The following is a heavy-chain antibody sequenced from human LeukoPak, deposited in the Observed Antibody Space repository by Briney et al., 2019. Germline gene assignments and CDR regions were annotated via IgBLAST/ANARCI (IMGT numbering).Heavy chain of an antibody. CDR1: GYTFTGYY. CDR3: ARSGLRYFDWYFDY. D-gene: IGHD3-9*01. J-gene: IGHJ4*02. V-gene: IGHV1-2*06. Sequence: GASVKVSCKASGYTFTGYYMHWVRQAPGQGLEWMGRINPNSGGTNYAQKFQGRVTMTRDTSISTAYMELSRLRSDDTAVYYCARSGLRYFDWYFDYWGQGTLVTVSS. CDR2: INPNSGGT.